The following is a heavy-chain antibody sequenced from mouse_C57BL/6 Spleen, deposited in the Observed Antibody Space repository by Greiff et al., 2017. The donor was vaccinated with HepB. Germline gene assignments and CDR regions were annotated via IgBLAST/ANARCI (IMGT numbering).Heavy chain of an antibody. CDR3: ATIYYDYDNYAMDY. Sequence: QVQLQQSGAELARPGASVKMSCKASGYTFTSYTMHWVKQRPGQGLEWIGYINPSSGYTKYNQKFKDKATLTADKSSSTAYMQLSSLTSEDSAVYYCATIYYDYDNYAMDYWGQGTSVTVSS. CDR1: GYTFTSYT. J-gene: IGHJ4*01. CDR2: INPSSGYT. V-gene: IGHV1-4*01. D-gene: IGHD2-4*01.